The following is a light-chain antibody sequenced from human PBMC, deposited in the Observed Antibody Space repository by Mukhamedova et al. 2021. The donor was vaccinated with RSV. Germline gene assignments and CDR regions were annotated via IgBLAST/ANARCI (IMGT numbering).Light chain of an antibody. CDR1: QSVSSN. J-gene: IGKJ1*01. CDR2: DAS. CDR3: QQYNNWLPWT. Sequence: ASQSVSSNLAWYQQRPGQAPRLLIYDASTRATGIPARFSGSGSGTEFTLTISSLQSEDFAVYYCQQYNNWLPWTFGQGTKVEI. V-gene: IGKV3-15*01.